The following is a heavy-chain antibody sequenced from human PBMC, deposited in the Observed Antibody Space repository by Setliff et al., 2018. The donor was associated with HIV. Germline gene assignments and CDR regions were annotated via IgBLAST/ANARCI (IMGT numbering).Heavy chain of an antibody. CDR3: ARGRRNEWELLLLAFDM. CDR2: IYYSGST. CDR1: GGSISSSSYY. V-gene: IGHV4-39*01. Sequence: SETLSLTCTVSGGSISSSSYYWGWIRQPPGKGLEWIGNIYYSGSTYYNPSLKSRVTISVATSKKQFSLKLSSVTAADTAVYYCARGRRNEWELLLLAFDMWGQGTMVTVSS. J-gene: IGHJ3*02. D-gene: IGHD1-26*01.